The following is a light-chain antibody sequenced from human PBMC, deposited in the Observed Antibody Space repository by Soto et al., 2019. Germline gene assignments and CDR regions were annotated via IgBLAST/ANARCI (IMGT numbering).Light chain of an antibody. CDR1: QSVSSSY. J-gene: IGKJ2*02. CDR3: QQYAGT. Sequence: EIVLTQSPGTLSLSPGERATLSCRASQSVSSSYLAWCQQKPGQAPRLLIYGASSRATGIPDRFSGSGSGTDFTLTISRLEPEDFAVYYCQQYAGTFGQGTKLEIK. V-gene: IGKV3-20*01. CDR2: GAS.